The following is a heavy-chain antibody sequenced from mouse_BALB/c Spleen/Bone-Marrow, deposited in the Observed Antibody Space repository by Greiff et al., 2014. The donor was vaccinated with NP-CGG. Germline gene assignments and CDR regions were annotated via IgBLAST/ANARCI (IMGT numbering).Heavy chain of an antibody. CDR1: GYTFTSYW. V-gene: IGHV1S81*02. D-gene: IGHD2-3*01. CDR3: ARASWLLRYYYAMDY. CDR2: INPSNGRT. J-gene: IGHJ4*01. Sequence: QVQLKESGAELVKPGASVKLSCKASGYTFTSYWMHRVKQRPGQGLEWIGEINPSNGRTNYNEKFKSKATLTVDKSSSTAYMQLSSLTSEDSAVYYCARASWLLRYYYAMDYWGQGTSVTVSS.